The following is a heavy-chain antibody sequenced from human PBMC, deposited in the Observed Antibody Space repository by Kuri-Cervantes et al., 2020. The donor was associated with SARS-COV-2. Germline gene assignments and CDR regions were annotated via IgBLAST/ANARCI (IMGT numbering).Heavy chain of an antibody. Sequence: GGSLCLSCAASGFTISGHWIHWVRQAPVKGLVWVSRINPDGSYTNNADTVKDRFTISRDNAKNSLYLQMNSLRAEDTAVYYCARGYYDSSGYYGKVNLGAYPGSNFDYWGQGSLATSSS. J-gene: IGHJ4*01. CDR3: ARGYYDSSGYYGKVNLGAYPGSNFDY. CDR1: GFTISGHW. CDR2: INPDGSYT. V-gene: IGHV3-74*01. D-gene: IGHD3-22*01.